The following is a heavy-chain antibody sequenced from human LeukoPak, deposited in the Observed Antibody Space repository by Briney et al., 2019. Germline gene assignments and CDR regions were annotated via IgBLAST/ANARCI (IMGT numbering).Heavy chain of an antibody. CDR1: GFTMSDYY. Sequence: GGSLRLSCEVSGFTMSDYYMMWVRQAPGKGLEWISCISGTGSTIYYADSMKGRFTISRDIGKKSVYLQMTALRADDTAVYYCSRGSYDLWRGFSYWGQGTLVTVSS. V-gene: IGHV3-69-1*02. CDR2: ISGTGSTI. D-gene: IGHD3-3*01. CDR3: SRGSYDLWRGFSY. J-gene: IGHJ4*02.